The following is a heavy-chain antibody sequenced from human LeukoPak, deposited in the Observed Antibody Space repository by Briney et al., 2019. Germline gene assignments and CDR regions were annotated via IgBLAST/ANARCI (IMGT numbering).Heavy chain of an antibody. J-gene: IGHJ4*02. CDR3: ARLQWLAFDY. CDR1: GFTFSSYA. V-gene: IGHV4-34*01. D-gene: IGHD6-19*01. Sequence: GSLRLSCAASGFTFSSYAMSWIRQPPGKGLEWIGEINHSGSTNYNPSLKSRVTISVDTSKNQFSLKLSSVTAADTAVYYCARLQWLAFDYWGQGTLVTVSS. CDR2: INHSGST.